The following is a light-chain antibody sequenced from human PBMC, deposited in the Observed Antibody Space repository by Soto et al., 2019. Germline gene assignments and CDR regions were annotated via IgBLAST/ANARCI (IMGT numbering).Light chain of an antibody. CDR3: SSYAGSNNF. CDR1: SSDVGGYNY. J-gene: IGLJ2*01. V-gene: IGLV2-8*01. CDR2: EVT. Sequence: QSALTQPPSASGSPGQSVTISCTGTSSDVGGYNYVSWYQQHPGKAPKLMIYEVTKRPSGVPDRFSGSKSGNKASLTVSGLQADDEADYYCSSYAGSNNFFGGGTKLTVL.